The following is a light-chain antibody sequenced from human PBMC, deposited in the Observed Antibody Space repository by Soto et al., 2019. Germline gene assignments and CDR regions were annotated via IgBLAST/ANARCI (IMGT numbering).Light chain of an antibody. CDR2: AAS. Sequence: DIQLTQSPSFLSASVGDRVTITCRASQGIHNYLVWYQQKLGTAPKLLFYAASTLQSGVPSRFSGSGSGTGFTLTISRPQRECFATYYCQQALSYPFTFGSGPTVD. CDR1: QGIHNY. CDR3: QQALSYPFT. V-gene: IGKV1-9*01. J-gene: IGKJ3*01.